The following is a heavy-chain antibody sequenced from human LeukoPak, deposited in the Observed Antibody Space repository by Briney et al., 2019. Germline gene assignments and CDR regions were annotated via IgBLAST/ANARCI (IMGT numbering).Heavy chain of an antibody. CDR2: ISYDETKK. CDR1: GFTFSDHG. CDR3: ARTRGVGATSLPYYFDY. D-gene: IGHD1-26*01. V-gene: IGHV3-30*03. J-gene: IGHJ4*02. Sequence: GRSLRLSCAASGFTFSDHGMHWVRQAPGKGLEWVAVISYDETKKYYTGSVKGRFTISRDNSKETLYLQMNSLRPEDTAIYYCARTRGVGATSLPYYFDYWGQGTLVTVSS.